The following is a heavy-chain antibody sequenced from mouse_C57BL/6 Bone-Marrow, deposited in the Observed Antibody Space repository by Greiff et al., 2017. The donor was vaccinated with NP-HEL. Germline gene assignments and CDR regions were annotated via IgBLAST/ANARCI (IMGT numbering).Heavy chain of an antibody. D-gene: IGHD1-1*01. CDR2: IDPENGDT. Sequence: VQLQQSGAELVRPGASVKVSCTASGFNITDDYMHWVKQRPDQGLEWIGWIDPENGDTEYVSKFQGKATITADTSSNTAYLQLSSLTSEDYAVFYCTRGGSSAYSRDYGGWGTATTVT. J-gene: IGHJ1*03. V-gene: IGHV14-4*01. CDR1: GFNITDDY. CDR3: TRGGSSAYSRDYGG.